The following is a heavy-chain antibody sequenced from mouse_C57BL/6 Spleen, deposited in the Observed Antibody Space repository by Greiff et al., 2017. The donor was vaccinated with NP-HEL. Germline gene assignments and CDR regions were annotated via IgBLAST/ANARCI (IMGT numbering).Heavy chain of an antibody. V-gene: IGHV1-22*01. CDR1: GYTFTDYN. CDR3: ASITTVVPFAY. J-gene: IGHJ3*01. D-gene: IGHD1-1*01. CDR2: INPNNGGT. Sequence: VHVKQSGPELVKPGASVKMSCKASGYTFTDYNMHWVKQSHGKSLEWIGYINPNNGGTSYNQKFKGKATLTVNKSSSTAYMELRSLTSEDSAVYYCASITTVVPFAYWGQGTLVTVSA.